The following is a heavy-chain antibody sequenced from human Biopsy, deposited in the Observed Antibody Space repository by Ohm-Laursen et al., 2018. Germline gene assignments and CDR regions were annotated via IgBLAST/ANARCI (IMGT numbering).Heavy chain of an antibody. D-gene: IGHD3-22*01. Sequence: SLRLSCTASGFTVSRNYMTWVRRAPGKGLEWVSVIDSGGYTHYTDSVKGRFTISRDNSKNTLYLQMNNLSAEDTAVYYCARSTYYYESSGTRRGLDIWGQGTMVTVSS. CDR3: ARSTYYYESSGTRRGLDI. J-gene: IGHJ3*02. V-gene: IGHV3-53*01. CDR2: IDSGGYT. CDR1: GFTVSRNY.